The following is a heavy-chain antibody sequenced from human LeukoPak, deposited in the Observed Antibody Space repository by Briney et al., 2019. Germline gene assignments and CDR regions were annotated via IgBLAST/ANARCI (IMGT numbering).Heavy chain of an antibody. Sequence: GRSLRLSCAASGFTFNYHGMHWVRQAPGKGLDWVAVIWYDGSYIYYADSVKGRFTISRDNSKNTMYLQMNSLRAEDTAVYYSAKIVQSTAATGKGLDYWGQGTLVTVSP. CDR3: AKIVQSTAATGKGLDY. J-gene: IGHJ4*02. D-gene: IGHD6-13*01. CDR1: GFTFNYHG. V-gene: IGHV3-33*06. CDR2: IWYDGSYI.